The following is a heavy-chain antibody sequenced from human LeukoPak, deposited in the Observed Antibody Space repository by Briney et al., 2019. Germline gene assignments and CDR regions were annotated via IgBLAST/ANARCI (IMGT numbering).Heavy chain of an antibody. CDR1: GGSISSYY. J-gene: IGHJ3*02. V-gene: IGHV4-59*08. CDR3: ARQLRYFDWSTPRNDAFDI. D-gene: IGHD3-9*01. CDR2: IYYSGST. Sequence: KPSETLSLTCTVSGGSISSYYWSWIRQPPGKGLEWIGYIYYSGSTNYNPSLKSRVTISVDTSKNQFSLKLSSVTAADTAVYYCARQLRYFDWSTPRNDAFDIWGQGTMVTVSS.